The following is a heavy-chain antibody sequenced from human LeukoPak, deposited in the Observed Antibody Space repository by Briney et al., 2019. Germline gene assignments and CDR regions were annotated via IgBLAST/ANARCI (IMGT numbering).Heavy chain of an antibody. CDR3: ARWFRLGYCSGGSCYSNPDAFDI. CDR1: GGSISSGGYY. CDR2: IYHSGST. Sequence: SETLSLTCTVSGGSISSGGYYWSWIRQPPGKGLEWIGYIYHSGSTYYNPSLKSRVTISVDRSKNQFSLKLSSVTAADTAVYYCARWFRLGYCSGGSCYSNPDAFDIWGQGTMVTVSS. J-gene: IGHJ3*02. V-gene: IGHV4-30-2*01. D-gene: IGHD2-15*01.